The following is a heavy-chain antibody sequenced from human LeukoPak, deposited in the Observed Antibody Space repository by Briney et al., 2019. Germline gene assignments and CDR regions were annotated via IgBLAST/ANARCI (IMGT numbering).Heavy chain of an antibody. Sequence: SETLSLTCTVSGDSISNYYGSWIRQPPGKGLEWIGYIYYSGSTNYNPSLKSRVTISVDTSKNQFSLKLSSVTAADTAVYYCARGNLAVAGPLNYWGQGTLVTVSS. D-gene: IGHD6-19*01. CDR2: IYYSGST. J-gene: IGHJ4*02. CDR1: GDSISNYY. V-gene: IGHV4-59*01. CDR3: ARGNLAVAGPLNY.